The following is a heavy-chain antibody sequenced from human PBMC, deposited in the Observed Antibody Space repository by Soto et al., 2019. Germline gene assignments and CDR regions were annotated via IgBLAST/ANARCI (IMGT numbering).Heavy chain of an antibody. V-gene: IGHV3-53*04. CDR2: IYSGGST. J-gene: IGHJ3*02. CDR1: GFTVSSNY. D-gene: IGHD3-22*01. CDR3: ATTYDSSGYYDAFDI. Sequence: GGSLRLSCAASGFTVSSNYMSWVRQAPGKGLEWVSVIYSGGSTYYADSVKGRFTISRHNSKNTLYLQMNSLRAEDTAVYYCATTYDSSGYYDAFDIWGQGTMVTVSS.